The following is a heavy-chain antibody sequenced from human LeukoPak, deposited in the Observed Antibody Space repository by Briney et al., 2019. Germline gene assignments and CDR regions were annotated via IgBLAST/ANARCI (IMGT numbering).Heavy chain of an antibody. J-gene: IGHJ4*02. D-gene: IGHD1-26*01. CDR2: MSYTSSP. Sequence: SETLSLTCAVYGGSFSGYYWSWIRQPPGKGLEWIGSMSYTSSPSYSPSLESRATISIDTSKNSFSLKLSSVTATDTAVYYCARPSSDGNYYYWGQGTLVTVSS. V-gene: IGHV4-34*01. CDR3: ARPSSDGNYYY. CDR1: GGSFSGYY.